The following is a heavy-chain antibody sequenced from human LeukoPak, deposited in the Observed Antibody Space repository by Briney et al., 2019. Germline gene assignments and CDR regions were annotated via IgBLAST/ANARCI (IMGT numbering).Heavy chain of an antibody. CDR3: AKDRYYYGSGINWFDP. CDR1: EFTFSSYA. Sequence: GGSLRLSCAASEFTFSSYAMSWVHQAPGKGLEWVAAISGSGGSTYYSDSVKRRFTISRDNSKNTLYLQMNSLRAEDTAVYYCAKDRYYYGSGINWFDPWGQGPLVTVSS. D-gene: IGHD3-10*01. CDR2: ISGSGGST. J-gene: IGHJ5*02. V-gene: IGHV3-23*01.